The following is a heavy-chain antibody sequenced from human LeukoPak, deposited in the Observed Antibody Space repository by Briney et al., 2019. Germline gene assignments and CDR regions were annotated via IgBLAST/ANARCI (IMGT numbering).Heavy chain of an antibody. CDR2: ISAYNGNT. V-gene: IGHV1-18*01. CDR3: ASTTIAGSGTGAFDI. Sequence: ASVKVSCKASGYTFTSYGINWVRQAPGQGLEWMGRISAYNGNTNYAQKVQGRVNMTTDASSTIAYMELRSLRSDDTAIYYCASTTIAGSGTGAFDIWGQGTMVTVSA. J-gene: IGHJ3*02. D-gene: IGHD2-2*01. CDR1: GYTFTSYG.